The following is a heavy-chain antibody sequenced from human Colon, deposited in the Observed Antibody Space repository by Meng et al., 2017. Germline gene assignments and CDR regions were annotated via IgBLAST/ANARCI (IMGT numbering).Heavy chain of an antibody. CDR1: GGSVSSAGYQ. CDR2: AST. J-gene: IGHJ4*02. Sequence: GHLRRWGPGLCRPSETLSLICSVSGGSVSSAGYQWSWIRQPPGKGLEWIGYASTNYNPSLKGRVTISVDTSKNQFSLRLTSVTAADTAVYYCARDHMGSLDYWGQGILVTVSS. CDR3: ARDHMGSLDY. D-gene: IGHD1-26*01. V-gene: IGHV4-61*08.